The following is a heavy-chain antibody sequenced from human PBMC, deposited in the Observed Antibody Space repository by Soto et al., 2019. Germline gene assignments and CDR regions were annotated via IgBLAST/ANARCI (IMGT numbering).Heavy chain of an antibody. D-gene: IGHD1-26*01. CDR2: FDPEDGET. J-gene: IGHJ4*02. Sequence: ASVKVSCKVSGYTLTELSMHWVRQAPGKGLEWMGGFDPEDGETIYAQKFQGRVTMTGDTSTGTAYMELSSLRSEDTAVYYCGREINGTYRFDYWGQGTLVTV. CDR1: GYTLTELS. V-gene: IGHV1-24*01. CDR3: GREINGTYRFDY.